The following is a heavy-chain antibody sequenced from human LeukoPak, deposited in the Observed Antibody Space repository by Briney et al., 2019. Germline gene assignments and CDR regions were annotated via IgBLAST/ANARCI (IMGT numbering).Heavy chain of an antibody. CDR3: ARGYSSGWRDAFDI. J-gene: IGHJ3*02. D-gene: IGHD6-19*01. CDR1: GFTFSSYS. Sequence: PGGSLRLSCAASGFTFSSYSMNWVRQAPGKGLEWASSISSSSSYIYYADSVKGRFTISRDNAKNSLYLQMNSLRAEDTAVYYCARGYSSGWRDAFDIWGQGTMVTVSS. CDR2: ISSSSSYI. V-gene: IGHV3-21*01.